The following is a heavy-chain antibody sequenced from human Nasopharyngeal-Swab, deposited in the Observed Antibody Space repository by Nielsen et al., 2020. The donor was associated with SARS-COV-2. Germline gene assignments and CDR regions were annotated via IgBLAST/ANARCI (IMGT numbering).Heavy chain of an antibody. V-gene: IGHV3-11*06. D-gene: IGHD3-10*01. J-gene: IGHJ6*03. CDR2: ISSSSSYT. Sequence: RQAPGKGPEWVSYISSSSSYTNYADSVKGRFTISRDNAKNSLYLQMNSLRAEDTAVYYCARGGYGSGTNYYYYYMDVWGKGTTVTVSS. CDR3: ARGGYGSGTNYYYYYMDV.